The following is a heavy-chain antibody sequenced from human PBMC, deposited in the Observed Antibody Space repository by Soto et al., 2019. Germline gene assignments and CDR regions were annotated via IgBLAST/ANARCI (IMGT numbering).Heavy chain of an antibody. CDR1: TFTLISYA. D-gene: IGHD6-19*01. CDR3: AKLAVAGPADY. CDR2: IRGRGASA. Sequence: GRSLRLSCVPYTFTLISYAISCDRQAPGEGSGWDSAIRGRGASAYYADSWKGRFTISRDNSKNTLYLQMNSLRAEDTAVYYCAKLAVAGPADYWGQGTLVTVSS. V-gene: IGHV3-23*01. J-gene: IGHJ4*02.